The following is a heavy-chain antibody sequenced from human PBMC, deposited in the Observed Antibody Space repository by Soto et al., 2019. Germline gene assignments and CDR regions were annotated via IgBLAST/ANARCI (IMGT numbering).Heavy chain of an antibody. CDR3: ARDKDGNTATCFGYMDV. CDR1: GDTFTSHT. Sequence: SVKVSCKASGDTFTSHTITWVRQAPGQGLEWVGRTIPTLGITDYAQKFQGRVTITADKSTSTAYMEVSSLRSEDTALYYCARDKDGNTATCFGYMDVWGTGTTVPVSS. V-gene: IGHV1-69*04. D-gene: IGHD2-2*01. J-gene: IGHJ6*03. CDR2: TIPTLGIT.